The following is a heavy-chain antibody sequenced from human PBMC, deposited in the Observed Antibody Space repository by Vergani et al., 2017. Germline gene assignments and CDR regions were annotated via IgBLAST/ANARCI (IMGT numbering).Heavy chain of an antibody. CDR3: ARGDYGILTGYRY. CDR2: INPSGGHT. D-gene: IGHD3-9*01. V-gene: IGHV1-46*03. Sequence: QVQLVQSGAEVKKSGASVKVSCKTSGYTFSNYYMHWVRQAPGQGLEWMGIINPSGGHTNYAQKFQGRVTMTRDTSTSTVYMELSSLRSEDTAIYYCARGDYGILTGYRYLGQGALVTVSA. J-gene: IGHJ4*02. CDR1: GYTFSNYY.